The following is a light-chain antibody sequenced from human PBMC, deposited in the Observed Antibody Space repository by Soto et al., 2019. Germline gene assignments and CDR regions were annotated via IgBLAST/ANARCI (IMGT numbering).Light chain of an antibody. CDR2: GAS. CDR3: QPYNNWPHT. V-gene: IGKV3-15*01. J-gene: IGKJ2*01. Sequence: EIVMTQSPATLSVSPGERATLSCRASQSVSSNLAWYQQKPGQAPRLLIYGASTRATGIPARFSGSGSGTGVTLSISSLQSEGFSVYYCQPYNNWPHTFGQGTKLEIK. CDR1: QSVSSN.